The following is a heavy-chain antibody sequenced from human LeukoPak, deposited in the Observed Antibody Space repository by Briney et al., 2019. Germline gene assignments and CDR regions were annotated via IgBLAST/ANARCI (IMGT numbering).Heavy chain of an antibody. CDR2: ISGSGGST. V-gene: IGHV3-23*01. CDR3: AKGLYSNYYYYMDV. D-gene: IGHD4-11*01. J-gene: IGHJ6*03. Sequence: GGSLRLSCAASGFTFSSYAMSWVRQAPGKGLEWVSAISGSGGSTYYADSVKGRFTISRDNSKNTLYLQMNSLRAEDTAVYYCAKGLYSNYYYYMDVWGKGTTVTVSS. CDR1: GFTFSSYA.